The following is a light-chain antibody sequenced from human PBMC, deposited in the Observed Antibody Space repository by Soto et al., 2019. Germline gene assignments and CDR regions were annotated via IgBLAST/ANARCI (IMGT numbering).Light chain of an antibody. CDR2: DVN. V-gene: IGLV1-51*01. Sequence: QSVLTQPPSVSAAPGQKVTISCSGSSSNIGSYYVSWYQQLPGTAPKLLIYDVNKRPSGIPDRFSGSQSGTSATLDITGLQTGDEAEYYCGIWDYSLSSGNVVFGGGTKLTVL. J-gene: IGLJ2*01. CDR3: GIWDYSLSSGNVV. CDR1: SSNIGSYY.